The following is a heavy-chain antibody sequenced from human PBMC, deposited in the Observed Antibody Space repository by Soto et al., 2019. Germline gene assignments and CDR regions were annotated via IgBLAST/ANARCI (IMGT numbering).Heavy chain of an antibody. J-gene: IGHJ3*02. Sequence: QVQLVESGGGVVQPGRSLGLSCAASGFIFTTYAMHWVRQAPGKGLEWVAAVSSDGSNEFYTDSVKGRFTISRDNSKSLLYLQMNSLRTEDTAVYYCARDRLIAQPGDIGGQGTMVTVSS. D-gene: IGHD3-16*01. V-gene: IGHV3-30-3*01. CDR1: GFIFTTYA. CDR3: ARDRLIAQPGDI. CDR2: VSSDGSNE.